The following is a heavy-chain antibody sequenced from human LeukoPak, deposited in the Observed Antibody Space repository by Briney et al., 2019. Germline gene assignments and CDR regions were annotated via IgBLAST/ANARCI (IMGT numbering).Heavy chain of an antibody. CDR2: IRSKDHGGTT. Sequence: GRSLRLSCTASGFTLGDYAMSWFRQTPGEGLAWVGFIRSKDHGGTTEYAASVKGRFTISRDDSQSIAYLQMDSLKTEDTAVYYCTRAGRYCSGGSCYSFYWGQGTLVTVSS. D-gene: IGHD2-15*01. J-gene: IGHJ4*02. CDR3: TRAGRYCSGGSCYSFY. CDR1: GFTLGDYA. V-gene: IGHV3-49*03.